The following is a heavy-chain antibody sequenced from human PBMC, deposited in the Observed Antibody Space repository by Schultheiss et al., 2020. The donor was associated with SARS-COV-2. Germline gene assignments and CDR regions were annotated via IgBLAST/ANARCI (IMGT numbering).Heavy chain of an antibody. J-gene: IGHJ3*02. D-gene: IGHD2-15*01. V-gene: IGHV3-20*04. CDR2: ISWNGGST. CDR3: AREGCSGGSCYSNNAFDI. Sequence: GGSLRLSCAASGFTFDDYAMHWVRQAPGKGLEWVSGISWNGGSTGYADSVKGRFTISRDNAKNSLYLQMNSLRAEDTALYYCAREGCSGGSCYSNNAFDIWGQGTMVTVSS. CDR1: GFTFDDYA.